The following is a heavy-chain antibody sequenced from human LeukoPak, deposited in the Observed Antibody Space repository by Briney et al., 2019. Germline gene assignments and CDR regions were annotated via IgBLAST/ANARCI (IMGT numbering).Heavy chain of an antibody. Sequence: SETLSLTCGVSGGSISGTNWWSWVRQPPGKGREWIGESYHSGSTNYNPSLKSRVTISVDKSKNQFSLKLSSVTAADTAVYYCARARTLGGMDVWGQGTTVTVSS. CDR2: SYHSGST. V-gene: IGHV4-4*02. CDR1: GGSISGTNW. J-gene: IGHJ6*02. D-gene: IGHD1-26*01. CDR3: ARARTLGGMDV.